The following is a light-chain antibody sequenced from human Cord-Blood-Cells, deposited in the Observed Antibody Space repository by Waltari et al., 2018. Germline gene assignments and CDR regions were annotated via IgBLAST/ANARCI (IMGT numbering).Light chain of an antibody. CDR3: SSYTSSSTHYV. CDR2: EVS. V-gene: IGLV2-14*01. J-gene: IGLJ1*01. CDR1: SSNVGGYNY. Sequence: QSALTQPASVSASPGPSITLPCTGTSSNVGGYNYLSSYQQHPGKAPKLMIYEVSNRPSGVSNRFSGSKSGNTASLTISGLQAEDEADYYCSSYTSSSTHYVFGTGTKVTVL.